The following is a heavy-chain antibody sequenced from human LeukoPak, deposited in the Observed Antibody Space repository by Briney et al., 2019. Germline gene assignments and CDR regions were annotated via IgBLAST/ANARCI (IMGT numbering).Heavy chain of an antibody. V-gene: IGHV1-69*04. CDR2: FIPFLDIP. CDR3: ARSRSSGNYYGQEDS. CDR1: GDTFSSYA. Sequence: GSSVKVSCKASGDTFSSYAISWIRQAPGQGLEWMGRFIPFLDIPNTAQKFLGRVTFTADKSTSAAYMELSSLRPDDTAVYFCARSRSSGNYYGQEDSWGQGTLVAVSS. D-gene: IGHD1-26*01. J-gene: IGHJ4*02.